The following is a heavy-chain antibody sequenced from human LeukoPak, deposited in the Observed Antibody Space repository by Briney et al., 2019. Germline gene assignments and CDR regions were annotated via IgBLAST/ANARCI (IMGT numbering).Heavy chain of an antibody. J-gene: IGHJ4*02. V-gene: IGHV4-61*10. D-gene: IGHD1-26*01. Sequence: PSETLSLTCTVSGGSLGGGRFYWSWNPQSAGQGLEWIGCFYFSGSTNYNPSRRRPTTVSVYMDKNHLSLNLTSVTAAATADYSCARGPIIAGGSLFHYWGEGTLITVSS. CDR2: FYFSGST. CDR3: ARGPIIAGGSLFHY. CDR1: GGSLGGGRFY.